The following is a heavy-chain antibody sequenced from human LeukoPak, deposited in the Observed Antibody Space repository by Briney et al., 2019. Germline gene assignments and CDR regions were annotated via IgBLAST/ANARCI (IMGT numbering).Heavy chain of an antibody. CDR2: IYPSGTT. CDR1: GGSISSGSYY. J-gene: IGHJ4*02. D-gene: IGHD5-12*01. CDR3: ARGQEVVAENYFDY. Sequence: PSETLSLTCTVSGGSISSGSYYWSWIRQPAGKRLEWIGRIYPSGTTNYNPSLKSRVTISVDTSKNQFSLKLRSVTAADTAVYYCARGQEVVAENYFDYWGQGTLVTVSS. V-gene: IGHV4-61*02.